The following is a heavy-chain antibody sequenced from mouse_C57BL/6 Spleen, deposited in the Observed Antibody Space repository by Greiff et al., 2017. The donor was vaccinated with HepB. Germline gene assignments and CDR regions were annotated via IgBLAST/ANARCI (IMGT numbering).Heavy chain of an antibody. V-gene: IGHV1-42*01. J-gene: IGHJ2*01. CDR1: GYSFTGYY. CDR3: AREGGPYYFDY. CDR2: INPSTGGT. Sequence: EVQLQQSGPELVKPGASVKISCKASGYSFTGYYMNWVKQSPEKSLEWIGEINPSTGGTTYNQKFKAKATLTVDKSSSTAYMQLKSLTSEDSAVYYCAREGGPYYFDYWGQGTTLTVSS. D-gene: IGHD3-3*01.